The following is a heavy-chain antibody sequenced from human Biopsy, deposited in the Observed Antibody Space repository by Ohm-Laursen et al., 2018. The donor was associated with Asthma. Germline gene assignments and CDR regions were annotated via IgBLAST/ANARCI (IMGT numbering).Heavy chain of an antibody. CDR2: ITPTSGAT. J-gene: IGHJ5*02. D-gene: IGHD7-27*01. CDR3: ARVQKSPGDRWFDP. CDR1: GYSFTDYH. V-gene: IGHV1-2*06. Sequence: SVKVSCKASGYSFTDYHLHWVRQAPGQGLEWMGRITPTSGATIYAQKFQGRVTMTRDTSISTAYMELSRLTSDDTAVYYCARVQKSPGDRWFDPWGQGTLVTVSS.